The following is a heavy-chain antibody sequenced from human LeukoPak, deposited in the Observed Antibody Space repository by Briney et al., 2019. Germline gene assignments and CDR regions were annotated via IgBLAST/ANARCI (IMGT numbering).Heavy chain of an antibody. CDR3: ARGLGRSSSYWYFDL. CDR1: GYTFTSYG. V-gene: IGHV1-18*01. Sequence: AASVKVSCKASGYTFTSYGISWVRQAPGQGLEWMGWISAYNGNTNYAQKLQGRVTMTTDTSTSTAYMELRSLRSDDTAVYYCARGLGRSSSYWYFDLWGRGTLVTVSS. D-gene: IGHD6-13*01. CDR2: ISAYNGNT. J-gene: IGHJ2*01.